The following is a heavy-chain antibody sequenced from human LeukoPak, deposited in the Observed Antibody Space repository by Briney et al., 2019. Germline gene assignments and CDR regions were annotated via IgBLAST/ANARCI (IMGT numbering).Heavy chain of an antibody. D-gene: IGHD1-26*01. CDR3: AKRWEQLGYYYYYMDV. CDR2: IRYDGSNK. V-gene: IGHV3-30*02. J-gene: IGHJ6*03. CDR1: GFTFSSYG. Sequence: GGSLRLSCAASGFTFSSYGMHWVRQAPGKGLEWVAYIRYDGSNKYYADSVKGRFPISRDNSQNTLYLQMNSLRAEDTAVYYCAKRWEQLGYYYYYMDVWGKGTTVTVSS.